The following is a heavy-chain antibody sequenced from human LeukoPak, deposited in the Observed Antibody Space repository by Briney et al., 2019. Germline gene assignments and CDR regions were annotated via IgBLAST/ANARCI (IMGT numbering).Heavy chain of an antibody. CDR2: IKQDGSEK. CDR3: ARRITMVRGGGYYFDY. D-gene: IGHD3-10*01. J-gene: IGHJ4*02. V-gene: IGHV3-7*01. Sequence: GGSLRFSCAASGFTFSSYWMSWVRQAPGKGLEWVANIKQDGSEKYYVDSVKGRFTISRDNAKNSLYLQMNSLRAEDTAVYYCARRITMVRGGGYYFDYWGQGTLVTVSS. CDR1: GFTFSSYW.